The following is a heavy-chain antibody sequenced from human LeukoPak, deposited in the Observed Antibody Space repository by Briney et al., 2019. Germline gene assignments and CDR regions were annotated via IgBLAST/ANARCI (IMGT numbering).Heavy chain of an antibody. CDR3: ARDLKGSAGYLSYYYYGMDV. V-gene: IGHV3-33*01. CDR2: IWYDGSSK. CDR1: GFTFSSYG. Sequence: PGGSLRLSCAASGFTFSSYGMHWVRQAPGKGLEWVAVIWYDGSSKYYADSVKGRFTISRDNSKNTLYLQMNSLRAEDTAVYYCARDLKGSAGYLSYYYYGMDVWGQGTTVTVSS. J-gene: IGHJ6*02. D-gene: IGHD3-9*01.